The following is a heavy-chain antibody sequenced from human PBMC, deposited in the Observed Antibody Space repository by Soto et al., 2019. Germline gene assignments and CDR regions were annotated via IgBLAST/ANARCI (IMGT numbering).Heavy chain of an antibody. CDR1: GYSISSGYY. J-gene: IGHJ6*02. V-gene: IGHV4-38-2*02. CDR2: IYHSGST. Sequence: SETLSLTCAVSGYSISSGYYWGWIRQPPGKGLEWIGSIYHSGSTYYNPSLKSRVTISVDTSKNQFSLKLSSVTAADTAVYYCAREASKWNYVSSGMDVWGQGTTVTVSS. CDR3: AREASKWNYVSSGMDV. D-gene: IGHD4-4*01.